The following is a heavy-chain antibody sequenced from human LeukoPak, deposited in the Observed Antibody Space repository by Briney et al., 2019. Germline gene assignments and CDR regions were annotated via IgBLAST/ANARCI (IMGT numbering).Heavy chain of an antibody. CDR1: GGTFSSYT. CDR2: IIPIFGTG. Sequence: SVKVSCKASGGTFSSYTISWVRQAPAQGLEWVGVIIPIFGTGNYAQKFPGRGTITTDESPSTAYMELSSLSSEDTAVYYCARELGGSGSYSADYWGQGTLVTVSS. V-gene: IGHV1-69*05. J-gene: IGHJ4*02. D-gene: IGHD3-10*01. CDR3: ARELGGSGSYSADY.